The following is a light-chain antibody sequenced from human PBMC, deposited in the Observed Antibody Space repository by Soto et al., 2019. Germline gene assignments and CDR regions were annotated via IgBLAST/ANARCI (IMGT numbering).Light chain of an antibody. J-gene: IGKJ1*01. CDR3: QQYNEWPPRWT. CDR1: QSVSSN. CDR2: AAS. Sequence: EIVMTQSPATLSVSPGERATLSCRASQSVSSNLAWYQQKPGQPPRLLIYAASTRSTGIPARFSGGGYGTEFTLTISSLQSEDFAVYYCQQYNEWPPRWTVGQGSKVEIK. V-gene: IGKV3-15*01.